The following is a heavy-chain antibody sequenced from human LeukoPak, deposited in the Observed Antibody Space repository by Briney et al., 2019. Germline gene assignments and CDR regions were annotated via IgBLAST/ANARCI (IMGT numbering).Heavy chain of an antibody. CDR1: GFTFSSYE. Sequence: PGGSLRLSCAASGFTFSSYEMNWVRQAPGKGLEWVSYISGSSSTIYYADSVKGRFTISRDNAKNSLYLQMNSLRAEDTGVYYCVISSGWKGGYYFDLWGQGTLVTVSA. D-gene: IGHD6-19*01. CDR2: ISGSSSTI. J-gene: IGHJ4*02. CDR3: VISSGWKGGYYFDL. V-gene: IGHV3-48*03.